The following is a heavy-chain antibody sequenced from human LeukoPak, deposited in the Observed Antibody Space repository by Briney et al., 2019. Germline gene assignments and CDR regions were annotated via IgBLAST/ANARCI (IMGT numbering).Heavy chain of an antibody. CDR2: IYYSGST. CDR3: ARVGHRTLDY. D-gene: IGHD1-1*01. CDR1: GGSISSGGYY. Sequence: SQTLSLTCTVSGGSISSGGYYWSWIRQHPGKGLEWIGYIYYSGSTYYNPSLKSRATISVDTSKNQFSLKLSSVTAADTAVYYCARVGHRTLDYWGQGTLVTVSS. J-gene: IGHJ4*02. V-gene: IGHV4-31*03.